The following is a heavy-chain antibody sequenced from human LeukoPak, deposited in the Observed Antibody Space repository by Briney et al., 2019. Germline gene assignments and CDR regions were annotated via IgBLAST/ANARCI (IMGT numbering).Heavy chain of an antibody. CDR3: ARRTYCGGDCYYYFDY. CDR1: GFTFSSYA. V-gene: IGHV3-30-3*01. D-gene: IGHD2-21*02. J-gene: IGHJ4*02. Sequence: PVGSLRLSCAASGFTFSSYAMHWVRQAPGKGLEWVTIISYDGSNKYYADSVKGRFTISRDNSKNTLYLQMNSLRVEDTAVYYCARRTYCGGDCYYYFDYWGQGTLVTVSS. CDR2: ISYDGSNK.